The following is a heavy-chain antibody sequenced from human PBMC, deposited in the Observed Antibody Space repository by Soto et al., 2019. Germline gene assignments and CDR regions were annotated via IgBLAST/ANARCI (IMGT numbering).Heavy chain of an antibody. CDR2: ISGSGGTT. D-gene: IGHD3-3*01. J-gene: IGHJ4*02. Sequence: GGSLRLSCAASGFTFSNFAMSWVRQAPGKGLEWVSGISGSGGTTYYADSVKGRFTISRDNSKKTQYLQMHSLRAEDTAVYYCAKGAGATYRFLEGYWGQGTLVTVSS. CDR1: GFTFSNFA. CDR3: AKGAGATYRFLEGY. V-gene: IGHV3-23*01.